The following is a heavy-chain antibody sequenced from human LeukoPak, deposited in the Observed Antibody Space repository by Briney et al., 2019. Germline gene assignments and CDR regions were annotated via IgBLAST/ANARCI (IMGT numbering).Heavy chain of an antibody. V-gene: IGHV3-23*01. D-gene: IGHD4-17*01. J-gene: IGHJ3*02. CDR1: GFTFNSFA. Sequence: GGSLRLACAASGFTFNSFAMSWVRQAPGKGLEWVSSIGDGGSTYYANSVRGRFTISRDNSKNTLYLQMNSLRAEDTAVYFCAKDPNGDYIGTFDIWGQGTMVTVSS. CDR3: AKDPNGDYIGTFDI. CDR2: IGDGGST.